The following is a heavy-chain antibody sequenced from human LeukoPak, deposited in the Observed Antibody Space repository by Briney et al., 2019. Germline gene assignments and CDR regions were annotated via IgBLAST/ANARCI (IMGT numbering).Heavy chain of an antibody. Sequence: PSETLSLTCTVSGVSISRYHWSWMRGPPGRGLEWIGYIYYSESTNYNPSLKSPVTISVDTYKNQFSLKLSSVTAADTAVYYCARARFGEHFDYWGQGTLVTVSS. CDR3: ARARFGEHFDY. CDR1: GVSISRYH. D-gene: IGHD3-10*01. CDR2: IYYSEST. V-gene: IGHV4-59*01. J-gene: IGHJ4*02.